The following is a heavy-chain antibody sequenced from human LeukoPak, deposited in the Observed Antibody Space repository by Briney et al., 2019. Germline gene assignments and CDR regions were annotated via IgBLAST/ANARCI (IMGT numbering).Heavy chain of an antibody. D-gene: IGHD1-26*01. CDR3: ARPTFLGSSYPDFDY. CDR2: ISSSSSYI. Sequence: GGSLRLSCAASGFTFSSYSMNWVRQAPGKGLEWVSSISSSSSYIYYADSVKGRFTISRDNAKNSLYLQMNSLRAEDTALYYCARPTFLGSSYPDFDYWGQGTLVTVSS. V-gene: IGHV3-21*04. J-gene: IGHJ4*02. CDR1: GFTFSSYS.